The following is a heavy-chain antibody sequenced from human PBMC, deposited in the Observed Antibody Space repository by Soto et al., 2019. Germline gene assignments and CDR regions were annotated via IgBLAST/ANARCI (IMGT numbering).Heavy chain of an antibody. Sequence: SETLSLTCTVSGGSISSSSYYWGWIRQPPGKGLEWIGSIYYGGSTYYNPSLKSRVTLSVDPSKNQFSLKLSSVTAADTAVYYCARSPPYSSSWYVYWGQGTLVTVSS. D-gene: IGHD6-13*01. J-gene: IGHJ4*02. CDR2: IYYGGST. V-gene: IGHV4-39*01. CDR3: ARSPPYSSSWYVY. CDR1: GGSISSSSYY.